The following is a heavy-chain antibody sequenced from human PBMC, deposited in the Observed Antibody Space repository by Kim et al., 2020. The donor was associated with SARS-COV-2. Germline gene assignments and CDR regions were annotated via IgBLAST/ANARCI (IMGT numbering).Heavy chain of an antibody. CDR2: MNPNSGNT. Sequence: ASVNVSCKASGYTFSSYDINWVRQATGQGLEWMGWMNPNSGNTGYAQKFQGRVTMTRNTSTNTAYMDLSSLRSEDTAVYYCARGHAWNGGPYYFDYWGQGTLVTVSS. J-gene: IGHJ4*02. CDR3: ARGHAWNGGPYYFDY. V-gene: IGHV1-8*01. D-gene: IGHD1-1*01. CDR1: GYTFSSYD.